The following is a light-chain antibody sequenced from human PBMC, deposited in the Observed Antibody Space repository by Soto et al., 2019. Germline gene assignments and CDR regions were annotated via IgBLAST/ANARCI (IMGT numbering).Light chain of an antibody. V-gene: IGLV2-23*01. Sequence: QSALTQPASVSGSPGQSITISCTGTSSDIGNYNLVSWYQQHPDKAPKLMIYEGSKRPSGVSNRFSGSKSGNTASLTLSGLQAEDEADYYCCSYAGGSTWVFGGGTKLTVI. J-gene: IGLJ2*01. CDR1: SSDIGNYNL. CDR2: EGS. CDR3: CSYAGGSTWV.